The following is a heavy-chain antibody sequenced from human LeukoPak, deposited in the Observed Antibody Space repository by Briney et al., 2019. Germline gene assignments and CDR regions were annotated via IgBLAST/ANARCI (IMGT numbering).Heavy chain of an antibody. J-gene: IGHJ4*02. CDR2: ISSSGSTI. D-gene: IGHD6-19*01. Sequence: GGSLRLSCAASGFTFSDYYMSWIRQAPGKGLEWVSYISSSGSTIYYADSVKGRFTISRDNSKNTLYLQMNSLRAEDTAVYYCAKDRGSSGWYYFDYWGQGTLVTVSS. CDR3: AKDRGSSGWYYFDY. CDR1: GFTFSDYY. V-gene: IGHV3-11*01.